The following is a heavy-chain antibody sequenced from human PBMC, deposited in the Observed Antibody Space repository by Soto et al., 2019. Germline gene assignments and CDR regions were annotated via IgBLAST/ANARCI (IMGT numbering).Heavy chain of an antibody. D-gene: IGHD2-2*01. V-gene: IGHV3-30*18. Sequence: GGSLRLSCAASGFSFSSYGMHWVRQAPGKGLEWVAVILYDGSNKYYADSVKGRFIISRDNSKNTLYLQMNSLRAEDTAVYYCAKDYCSSTSCIHWNWFDPWGQGTLVTVSS. CDR2: ILYDGSNK. CDR1: GFSFSSYG. J-gene: IGHJ5*02. CDR3: AKDYCSSTSCIHWNWFDP.